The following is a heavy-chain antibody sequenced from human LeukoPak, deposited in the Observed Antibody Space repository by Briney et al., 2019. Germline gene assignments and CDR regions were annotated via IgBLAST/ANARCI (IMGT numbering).Heavy chain of an antibody. CDR1: GFTFSAYS. CDR2: IGISSGNT. CDR3: ARDYKYSFDN. J-gene: IGHJ4*02. D-gene: IGHD1-1*01. Sequence: GGSLRLSCAASGFTFSAYSMNWVRQAPGKGLEWISYIGISSGNTKYADSVKGRFTISGDKAKNSLYLQMNSLRVEDTAVYYCARDYKYSFDNWGQGTLVTVSS. V-gene: IGHV3-48*01.